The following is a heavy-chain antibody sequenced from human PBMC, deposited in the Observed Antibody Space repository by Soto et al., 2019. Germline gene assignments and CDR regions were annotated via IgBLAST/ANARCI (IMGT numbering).Heavy chain of an antibody. J-gene: IGHJ5*01. D-gene: IGHD4-4*01. CDR3: ATGSETTVTTTDS. CDR2: ISSRGNYI. CDR1: GFTFSTYS. Sequence: GGSLRLSCAASGFTFSTYSMNWVRQAPGKGLEWVSSISSRGNYIYYADSMKGRFTISRDNAKNSLYLQMNSLRAEDTAVYYCATGSETTVTTTDSWGRGTLVTVSS. V-gene: IGHV3-21*01.